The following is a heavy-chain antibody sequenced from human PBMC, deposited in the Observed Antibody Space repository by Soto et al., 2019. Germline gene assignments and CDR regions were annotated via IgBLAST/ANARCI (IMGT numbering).Heavy chain of an antibody. D-gene: IGHD2-21*01. J-gene: IGHJ4*02. CDR1: GYTFTSYA. CDR3: ARSAVVPYAARYYFDY. Sequence: QVQLVQSGAEVKKPGASVKVSCKASGYTFTSYAMHWVRQAPGQRLEWMGWINAGNGNTKYSQKFQGRVTITRDTSASTAYMELSSLRSEDTAVYYCARSAVVPYAARYYFDYWGQGTLVTVSS. V-gene: IGHV1-3*01. CDR2: INAGNGNT.